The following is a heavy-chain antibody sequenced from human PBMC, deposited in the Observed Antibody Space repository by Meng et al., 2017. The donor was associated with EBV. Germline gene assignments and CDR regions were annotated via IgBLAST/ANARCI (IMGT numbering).Heavy chain of an antibody. CDR1: GFTVSSNY. D-gene: IGHD6-19*01. CDR2: IYSGGST. CDR3: ARDSGGFDY. V-gene: IGHV3-53*01. Sequence: EGELVGLGGGLFQPGGALGLPCAASGFTVSSNYMSWVRQAPGKGLEWVSVIYSGGSTYYADSVKGRFTISRDNSKNTLYLQMNSLRAEDTAVYYCARDSGGFDYWGQGTLVTVSS. J-gene: IGHJ4*02.